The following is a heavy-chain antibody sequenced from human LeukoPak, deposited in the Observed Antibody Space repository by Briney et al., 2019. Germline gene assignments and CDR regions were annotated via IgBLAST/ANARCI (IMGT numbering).Heavy chain of an antibody. CDR1: GYTFTSYG. D-gene: IGHD6-13*01. CDR3: AREGHSSRWYDGFDY. CDR2: ISAYNGNK. J-gene: IGHJ4*02. Sequence: ASVKVSCKASGYTFTSYGISWVRQAPGQGLEWMGWISAYNGNKNYAQKLQGRVTMTTDTSTSTAYMEVRSLRADDTAVYYCAREGHSSRWYDGFDYWGQGTLVTVSS. V-gene: IGHV1-18*01.